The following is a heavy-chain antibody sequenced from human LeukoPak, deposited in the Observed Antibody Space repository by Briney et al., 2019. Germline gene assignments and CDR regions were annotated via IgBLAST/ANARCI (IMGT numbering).Heavy chain of an antibody. V-gene: IGHV3-7*03. CDR3: AKYRTIFGVIGIDY. CDR1: GFTFSSYW. D-gene: IGHD3-3*01. CDR2: IKQDGSKK. J-gene: IGHJ4*02. Sequence: GGSLRLSCAASGFTFSSYWMSWVRQAPGKGLEWVANIKQDGSKKYCVDSVKGRFTISRDNSKNTLYLQMNSLRAEDTAVYFCAKYRTIFGVIGIDYWGQGTLVTVSS.